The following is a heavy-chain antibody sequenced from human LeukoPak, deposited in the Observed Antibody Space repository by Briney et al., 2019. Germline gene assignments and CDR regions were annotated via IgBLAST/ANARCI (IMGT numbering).Heavy chain of an antibody. V-gene: IGHV3-30*04. CDR1: GFTFSSYV. Sequence: GRSLRLSCAASGFTFSSYVMHWVRQAPGKGLEWVAIISYDGSNEYYADSVKGRFTISRDNAKNSLYLQMNSLRAEDTAVYYCAKGLWVLDAFDIWGQGTMVTVSS. J-gene: IGHJ3*02. CDR3: AKGLWVLDAFDI. D-gene: IGHD3-10*01. CDR2: ISYDGSNE.